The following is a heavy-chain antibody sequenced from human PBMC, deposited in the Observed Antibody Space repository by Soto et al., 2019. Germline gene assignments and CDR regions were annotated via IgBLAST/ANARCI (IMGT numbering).Heavy chain of an antibody. CDR2: TYYRSKWYY. J-gene: IGHJ4*01. V-gene: IGHV6-1*01. CDR1: GDSVSSNSAG. D-gene: IGHD1-26*01. CDR3: ARGEQYSGRIFDY. Sequence: SQTLSLTCAITGDSVSSNSAGWSWVRQSPSRGLEWLGKTYYRSKWYYEYAVSVRGRITINPDTSKNQYSLQLNSVTPEDTAVYFCARGEQYSGRIFDYWGQGTLVTVSS.